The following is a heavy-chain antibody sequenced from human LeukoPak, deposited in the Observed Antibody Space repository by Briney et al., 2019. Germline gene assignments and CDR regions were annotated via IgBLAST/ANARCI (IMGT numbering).Heavy chain of an antibody. D-gene: IGHD3-22*01. CDR3: ARGNYYDSSGYPDAFDI. CDR2: IYHSGST. CDR1: GGSISSGGYS. Sequence: SETLSLTCAVSGGSISSGGYSWRWIRQPPGTGLEWIGYIYHSGSTYYNPSLKSRVTISVHRSKNQFSLKLSSVTAADTAVYYCARGNYYDSSGYPDAFDIWGQGTMVTVSS. V-gene: IGHV4-30-2*01. J-gene: IGHJ3*02.